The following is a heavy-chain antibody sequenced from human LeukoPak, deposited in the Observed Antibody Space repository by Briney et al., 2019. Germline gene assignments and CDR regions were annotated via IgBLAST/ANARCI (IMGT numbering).Heavy chain of an antibody. V-gene: IGHV3-74*01. Sequence: GGSLRLSCAASGFIFSSYWMHWVRQAPGKGLVWVLRINSDGSSTSYADSVKGRFTISRDNAKNTLYLQMNSLRAEDTAVYYCARERDYYDSSGYYVGGAFDIWGQGTMVAVSS. D-gene: IGHD3-22*01. CDR3: ARERDYYDSSGYYVGGAFDI. J-gene: IGHJ3*02. CDR1: GFIFSSYW. CDR2: INSDGSST.